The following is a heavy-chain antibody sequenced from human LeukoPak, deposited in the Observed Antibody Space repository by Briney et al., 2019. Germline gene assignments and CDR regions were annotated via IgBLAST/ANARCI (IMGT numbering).Heavy chain of an antibody. CDR3: AKAQEDGYNYNAFDI. CDR1: RFIFSNYA. J-gene: IGHJ3*02. CDR2: ISGSGGST. D-gene: IGHD5-24*01. V-gene: IGHV3-23*01. Sequence: GGSLRLSCAASRFIFSNYAMNWVRQAPGKGLEWVSGISGSGGSTDYADSVKGRFSISRDNSKNTLYLQMSSLRAEDTAVYYCAKAQEDGYNYNAFDIWGQGTMVTVSS.